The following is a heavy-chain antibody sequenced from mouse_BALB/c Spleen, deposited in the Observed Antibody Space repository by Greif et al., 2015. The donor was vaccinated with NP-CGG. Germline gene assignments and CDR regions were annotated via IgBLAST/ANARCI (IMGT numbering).Heavy chain of an antibody. Sequence: EVMLVESGTVLARPGASVKMSCKASGYSFTSYWMHWVKQRPGQGLEWIGAIYPGNSDTSYNQKFKGKAKLTAVISASTAYMELSSLTNEDSAVYYCTGGNYAMDYWGQGTSVTVSS. CDR3: TGGNYAMDY. CDR1: GYSFTSYW. V-gene: IGHV1-5*01. J-gene: IGHJ4*01. CDR2: IYPGNSDT.